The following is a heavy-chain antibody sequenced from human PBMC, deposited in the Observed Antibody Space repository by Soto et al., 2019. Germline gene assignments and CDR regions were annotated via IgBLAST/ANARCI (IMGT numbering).Heavy chain of an antibody. D-gene: IGHD3-22*01. V-gene: IGHV1-69*12. CDR3: ASHSDSSAYYYRGLDY. CDR2: IIPSFGTA. CDR1: GGTFSSYA. J-gene: IGHJ4*02. Sequence: QVQLVQSGAEVKKPGSSVKVSCKASGGTFSSYAISWVRQAPGQGLEWMGGIIPSFGTADYAQKFQGRVTITADEPKSTAYMELSSPRSEDTAVYYCASHSDSSAYYYRGLDYWGQGALVTVSS.